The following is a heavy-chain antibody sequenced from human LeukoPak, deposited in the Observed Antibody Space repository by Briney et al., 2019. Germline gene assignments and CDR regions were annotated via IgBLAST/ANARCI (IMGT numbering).Heavy chain of an antibody. Sequence: ASVKVSCKASGYTFTGYYMHWVRQVPGQGLEWMGWISAYNGNRNYAQNLQGRVTMTTDTSTSTAYMELRTLRSDDTAVYYCARDESRGPYYFDNWGQGTLVTVSS. CDR2: ISAYNGNR. V-gene: IGHV1-18*04. J-gene: IGHJ4*02. CDR1: GYTFTGYY. CDR3: ARDESRGPYYFDN.